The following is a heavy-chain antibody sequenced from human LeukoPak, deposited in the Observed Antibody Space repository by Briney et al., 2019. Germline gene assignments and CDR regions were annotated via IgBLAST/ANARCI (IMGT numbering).Heavy chain of an antibody. Sequence: GGSLRLSCTVSGFTVSSSSMSWVRQAPGKGLEWVSFIYSDNTHYSDSVKGRFTISRDNSKNTLYLQMNSLRAEDTAVYYCARRAGAYSHPYDYWDQGTLVTVSS. CDR3: ARRAGAYSHPYDY. V-gene: IGHV3-53*01. D-gene: IGHD4/OR15-4a*01. CDR1: GFTVSSSS. CDR2: IYSDNT. J-gene: IGHJ4*02.